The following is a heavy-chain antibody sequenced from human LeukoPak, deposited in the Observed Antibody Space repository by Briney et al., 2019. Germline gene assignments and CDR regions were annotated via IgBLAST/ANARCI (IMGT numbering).Heavy chain of an antibody. Sequence: GGSLRLSCAASGFTFNNAWMTWVRQAPGKGLEWLSSSSSSSSYKYYADSVKGRFTISRDNAKNSLYLQMNSLRAEDTAVYYCAREGDDSSGYHPDGFDYWGQGTLVTVSS. J-gene: IGHJ4*02. CDR3: AREGDDSSGYHPDGFDY. D-gene: IGHD3-22*01. CDR1: GFTFNNAW. CDR2: SSSSSSYK. V-gene: IGHV3-21*06.